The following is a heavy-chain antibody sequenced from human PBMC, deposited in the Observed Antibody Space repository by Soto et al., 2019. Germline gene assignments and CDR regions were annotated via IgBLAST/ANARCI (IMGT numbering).Heavy chain of an antibody. Sequence: GESLKISCKGSGYSFTSYWIGWVRQMPGKGLEWMGIIYPGDSDTRYSPSFQGQVTISADKSISTAHLQWSSLEASDTAMYYCARLGDYCSSTSCHYYYYYGMDVWGQGTTVTVSS. CDR2: IYPGDSDT. CDR1: GYSFTSYW. J-gene: IGHJ6*02. V-gene: IGHV5-51*01. D-gene: IGHD2-2*01. CDR3: ARLGDYCSSTSCHYYYYYGMDV.